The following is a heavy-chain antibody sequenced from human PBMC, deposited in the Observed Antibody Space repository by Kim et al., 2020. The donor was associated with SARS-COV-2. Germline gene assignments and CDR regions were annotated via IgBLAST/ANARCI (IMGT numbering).Heavy chain of an antibody. J-gene: IGHJ3*02. D-gene: IGHD3-10*01. Sequence: PTPRSRVTMSVDTSKNQFSLKLSSVTAADTAVYYCARDRSPGDAFDIWGQGTMVTVSS. V-gene: IGHV4-4*07. CDR3: ARDRSPGDAFDI.